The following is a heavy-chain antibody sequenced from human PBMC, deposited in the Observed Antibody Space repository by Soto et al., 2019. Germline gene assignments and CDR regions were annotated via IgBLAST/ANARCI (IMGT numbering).Heavy chain of an antibody. CDR3: ATVLHDYGTNWVDS. CDR2: VFHTGNT. Sequence: SETLSLTCTVSGDSMTRSVWWTWVRQPPGKGLEWIGEVFHTGNTNYNPSLKSRVTMSVDKSTNEFSLKVTSVTAADTAIYYCATVLHDYGTNWVDSWGQGTQVTVSS. D-gene: IGHD3-16*01. CDR1: GDSMTRSVW. V-gene: IGHV4-4*02. J-gene: IGHJ5*01.